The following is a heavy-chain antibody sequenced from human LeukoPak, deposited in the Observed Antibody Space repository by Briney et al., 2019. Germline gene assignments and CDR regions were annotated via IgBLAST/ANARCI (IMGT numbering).Heavy chain of an antibody. Sequence: GGSLRLSCAASGFNVSSNYMSWVRQAPGKGLEWVSYIISSSSTIYYADSVKGRFTISRDNAKNSLYLQMNSLRAEDTAVYYCATAAAAGTLYYYYYYMDVWGKGTTVTVSS. CDR2: IISSSSTI. V-gene: IGHV3-48*01. CDR1: GFNVSSNY. J-gene: IGHJ6*03. CDR3: ATAAAAGTLYYYYYYMDV. D-gene: IGHD6-13*01.